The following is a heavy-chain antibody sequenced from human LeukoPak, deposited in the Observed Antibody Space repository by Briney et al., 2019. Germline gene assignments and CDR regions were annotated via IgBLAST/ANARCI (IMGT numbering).Heavy chain of an antibody. CDR1: GFTFSSYA. D-gene: IGHD6-19*01. V-gene: IGHV3-23*01. CDR3: AKEPSGWYQTGYFQH. J-gene: IGHJ1*01. CDR2: ITGGGGGT. Sequence: PGGSLRLSCAASGFTFSSYAMNWVRQAPRKGLEWVSGITGGGGGTYYADSVKGRFTISRDNSKNTLYLQMNSLRAEDTAVYYCAKEPSGWYQTGYFQHWGQGTLVTVSS.